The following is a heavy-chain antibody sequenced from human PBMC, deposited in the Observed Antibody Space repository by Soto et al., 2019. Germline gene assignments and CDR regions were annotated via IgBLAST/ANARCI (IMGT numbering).Heavy chain of an antibody. V-gene: IGHV3-23*01. CDR1: GFLFRSFA. J-gene: IGHJ4*02. Sequence: GGSLRLSCAASGFLFRSFAMSWVRQAPGKGLEWVSGISDTGHTYYADSVMGRFTISRDNSENTLYLQMTTLRAEDTAIYYCAKDRLWFGRATEDYPGQGIPVTVSS. CDR3: AKDRLWFGRATEDY. CDR2: ISDTGHT. D-gene: IGHD3-10*01.